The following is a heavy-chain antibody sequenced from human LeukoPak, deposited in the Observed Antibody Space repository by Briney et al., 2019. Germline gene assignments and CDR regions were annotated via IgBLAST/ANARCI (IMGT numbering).Heavy chain of an antibody. CDR2: ISSSSSTI. Sequence: GGSLRLSCAASGLTVNNNYMNWVRQAPGKGLEWVSYISSSSSTIYYADSVKGRFTISRDNAKNSLYLQMNSLRDEDTAVYYCARAGGSYEDYFDYWGQGTLVTVSS. V-gene: IGHV3-48*02. CDR3: ARAGGSYEDYFDY. J-gene: IGHJ4*02. CDR1: GLTVNNNY. D-gene: IGHD1-26*01.